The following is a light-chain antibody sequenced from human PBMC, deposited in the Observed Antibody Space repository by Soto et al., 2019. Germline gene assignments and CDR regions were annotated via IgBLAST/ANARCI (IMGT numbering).Light chain of an antibody. V-gene: IGKV3-11*01. CDR3: QHHSTWPIT. Sequence: IVFTKSPAARSLPPEERATLSCMAIQSVRTFLTWYQQKPGQAPRLLIFDASNRATGTPARFSGGGSGTDFTLTISSLEPEDFAIYFCQHHSTWPITFCQGTRLEI. CDR1: QSVRTF. CDR2: DAS. J-gene: IGKJ5*01.